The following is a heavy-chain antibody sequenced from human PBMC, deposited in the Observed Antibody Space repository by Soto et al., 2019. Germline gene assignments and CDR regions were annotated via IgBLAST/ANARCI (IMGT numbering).Heavy chain of an antibody. J-gene: IGHJ6*02. CDR1: GYSFTSNG. D-gene: IGHD4-17*01. V-gene: IGHV1-18*04. CDR2: ISPYNGET. Sequence: QVQLVQSGAEVKKPGASVTVSCKASGYSFTSNGLSWVRQAPGQGLEWMGWISPYNGETSYAQNLEGRVTMTTDTSTSTDYMELRSLRSDDTAMYYCARVGGSTGTTSYSGMDVWGQGTSGTVSS. CDR3: ARVGGSTGTTSYSGMDV.